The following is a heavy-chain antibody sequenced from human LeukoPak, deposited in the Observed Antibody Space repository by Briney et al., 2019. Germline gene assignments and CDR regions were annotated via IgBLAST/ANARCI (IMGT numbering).Heavy chain of an antibody. V-gene: IGHV1-46*01. J-gene: IGHJ5*02. D-gene: IGHD3-3*01. Sequence: ASVKVSCKASGYTFTGYYMHWVRQAPGQGLEWMGIINPSGGSTSYAQKFQGRVTMTRNTSISTAYMELSSLRSEDTAVYYCARGKSAFWSGYYFGFDPWGQGTLVTVSS. CDR3: ARGKSAFWSGYYFGFDP. CDR2: INPSGGST. CDR1: GYTFTGYY.